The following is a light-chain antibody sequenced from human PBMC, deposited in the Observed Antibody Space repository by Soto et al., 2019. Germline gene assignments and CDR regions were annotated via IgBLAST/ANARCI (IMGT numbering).Light chain of an antibody. J-gene: IGLJ2*01. CDR2: GNS. CDR1: SSNIWAGFD. Sequence: QHVLTQPPAVSGAPGQRVTISCTGSSSNIWAGFDVRWYQQLPGTAPKLLIYGNSNRPSGVPDRFSDSKSGTSASLAITGLQAEDEADYYCQSYDSSLSGVVFGGGTKVTVL. CDR3: QSYDSSLSGVV. V-gene: IGLV1-40*01.